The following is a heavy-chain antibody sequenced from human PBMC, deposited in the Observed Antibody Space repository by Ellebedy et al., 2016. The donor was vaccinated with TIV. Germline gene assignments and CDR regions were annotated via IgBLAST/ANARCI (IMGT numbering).Heavy chain of an antibody. CDR3: ARVSSIVGATTPFDY. J-gene: IGHJ4*02. V-gene: IGHV1-46*01. Sequence: ASVKVSCXASGYTFTSYYMHWVRQAPGQGLEWMGIINPSGGSTSYAQKFQGRVTMTRDTSTSTVYMELSSLRSEDTAVYYCARVSSIVGATTPFDYWGQGTRVTVSS. CDR1: GYTFTSYY. D-gene: IGHD1-26*01. CDR2: INPSGGST.